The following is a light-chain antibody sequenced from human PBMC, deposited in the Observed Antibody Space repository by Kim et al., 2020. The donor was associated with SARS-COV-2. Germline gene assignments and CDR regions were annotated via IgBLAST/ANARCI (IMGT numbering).Light chain of an antibody. CDR3: QQYGSSPLT. Sequence: SPGERAPLSCRASQSVRSSYLACYQQKPGQARRLLIYGASSRASSIPDRCSGSGGGTVFTLIISMLEAEYFAVYYCQQYGSSPLTFGGGTQVDIK. CDR1: QSVRSSY. V-gene: IGKV3-20*01. J-gene: IGKJ4*01. CDR2: GAS.